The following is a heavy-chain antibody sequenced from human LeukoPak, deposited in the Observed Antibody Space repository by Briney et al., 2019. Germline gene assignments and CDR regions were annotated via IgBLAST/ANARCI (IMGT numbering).Heavy chain of an antibody. D-gene: IGHD3-3*01. V-gene: IGHV1-2*06. Sequence: ASVKVSCKASVYTFTGYYMHWVRQAPGQGLEWMGRINPNSGGTNYAQKFQGRVTMTRDTSISTAYMELSRLRSDDTAVYYCARAHLYYDFWSGYYPDFDYWGQGTLVTVSS. CDR2: INPNSGGT. J-gene: IGHJ4*02. CDR3: ARAHLYYDFWSGYYPDFDY. CDR1: VYTFTGYY.